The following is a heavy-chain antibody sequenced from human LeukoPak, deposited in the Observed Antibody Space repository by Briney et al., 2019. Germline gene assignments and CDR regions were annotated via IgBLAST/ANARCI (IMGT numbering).Heavy chain of an antibody. CDR1: GDSFSGYY. J-gene: IGHJ4*02. V-gene: IGHV4-34*01. CDR2: INHSGRT. D-gene: IGHD4-11*01. Sequence: SETLSLTCAAYGDSFSGYYLNWMRQPPGKGLEWIGEINHSGRTNYNPSLKSRVTISVDTPKNQFSLKLSSVTAADTAVYYCARDNGDYSNYWGQGTLVTVSS. CDR3: ARDNGDYSNY.